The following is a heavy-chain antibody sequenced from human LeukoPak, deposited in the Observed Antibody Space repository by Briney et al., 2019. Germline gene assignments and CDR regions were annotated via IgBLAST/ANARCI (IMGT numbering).Heavy chain of an antibody. J-gene: IGHJ5*02. Sequence: SETMSLTCTVSDYSISSGFFWGWVRQSPGKGLEWIGNIYRTGSTNYHPSLKSRVTISVDTSKNQFSLKLRSVTAADTAVYYCARVQSRLNWFDPWGQGTLVTVSS. CDR2: IYRTGST. CDR3: ARVQSRLNWFDP. CDR1: DYSISSGFF. V-gene: IGHV4-38-2*02.